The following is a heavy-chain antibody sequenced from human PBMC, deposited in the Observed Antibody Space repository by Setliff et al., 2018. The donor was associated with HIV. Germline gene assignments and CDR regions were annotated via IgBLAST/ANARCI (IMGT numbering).Heavy chain of an antibody. V-gene: IGHV1-24*01. D-gene: IGHD4-17*01. CDR1: GYTLSELS. J-gene: IGHJ4*02. CDR3: AREGPYGDYFDY. CDR2: FDPQDGET. Sequence: ASVKVSCKVYGYTLSELSIHWVRQAPGKGLEWMGYFDPQDGETVYAQKFQGRVTLTEDTSTGTAYMELSGLRSEDTAVYYCAREGPYGDYFDYWGQGTLVTVSS.